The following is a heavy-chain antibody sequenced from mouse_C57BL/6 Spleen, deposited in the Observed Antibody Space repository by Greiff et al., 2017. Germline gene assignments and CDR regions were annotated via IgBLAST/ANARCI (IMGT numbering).Heavy chain of an antibody. Sequence: VQLQQSGAELVRPGASVTLSCKASGYTFTDYEMHWVKQTPVHGLEWIGAIVPETGGTAYNQKFKGKAILTADKSSSTAYMELRSLTSEDSAVYYCTREIYYVNYGDLDYWGQGTTLTVSS. D-gene: IGHD2-1*01. CDR2: IVPETGGT. CDR3: TREIYYVNYGDLDY. J-gene: IGHJ2*01. CDR1: GYTFTDYE. V-gene: IGHV1-15*01.